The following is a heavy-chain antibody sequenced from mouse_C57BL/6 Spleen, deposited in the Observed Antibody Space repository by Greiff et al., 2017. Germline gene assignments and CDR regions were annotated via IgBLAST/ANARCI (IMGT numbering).Heavy chain of an antibody. V-gene: IGHV1-55*01. CDR3: ARSYSNPPLPFAY. D-gene: IGHD2-5*01. J-gene: IGHJ3*01. CDR1: GYTFTSYW. Sequence: QVQLQQPGAELVKPGASVKLSCKASGYTFTSYWITWVKQRPGQGLEWIGDIYPGSGSTNYNEKFKSKATLTVDTASSTAYMQLRSLTSEDSAVYYCARSYSNPPLPFAYWGQGTLVTVSA. CDR2: IYPGSGST.